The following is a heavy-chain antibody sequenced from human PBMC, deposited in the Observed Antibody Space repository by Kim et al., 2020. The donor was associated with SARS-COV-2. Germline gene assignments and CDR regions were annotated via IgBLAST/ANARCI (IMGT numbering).Heavy chain of an antibody. Sequence: ASVKVSCKASEYTFTSYYMHWVRQAPGQGLEWMGIINPSGGSTSYAQKFQGRVTMTRDTSTSTVYMELSSLRSEDTAVYYCARDLALGGSYFGDYYFDYWGQGTLVTVSS. D-gene: IGHD1-26*01. CDR2: INPSGGST. V-gene: IGHV1-46*01. J-gene: IGHJ4*02. CDR1: EYTFTSYY. CDR3: ARDLALGGSYFGDYYFDY.